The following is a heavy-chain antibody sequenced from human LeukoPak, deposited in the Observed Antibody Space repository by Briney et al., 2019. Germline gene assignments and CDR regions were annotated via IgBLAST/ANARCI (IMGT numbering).Heavy chain of an antibody. V-gene: IGHV4-59*01. CDR3: ARVEEGYGSGRRENYYYYYMDV. CDR2: IYYSGST. D-gene: IGHD3-10*01. CDR1: GCSISSYY. J-gene: IGHJ6*03. Sequence: SETLSLTCTVSGCSISSYYWSWIRQPPGKGLEWIGYIYYSGSTNYNPSLKSRVTISVDTSKNQFSLKLSSVTAADTAVYYCARVEEGYGSGRRENYYYYYMDVWGKGTTVTISS.